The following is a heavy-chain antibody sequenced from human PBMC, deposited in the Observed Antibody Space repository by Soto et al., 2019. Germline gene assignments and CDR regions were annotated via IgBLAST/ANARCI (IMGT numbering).Heavy chain of an antibody. J-gene: IGHJ4*02. V-gene: IGHV3-66*01. Sequence: XXSLRLSCAASGFTVSSNYMSWVPQAPGKGLEWVSVIYSGGSTYYADSVKGRFTISRDNSENTLYLQMNSLRAEDTAVYYCARTCSGGTCSFDYWGQGTLVTVSS. CDR2: IYSGGST. D-gene: IGHD2-15*01. CDR3: ARTCSGGTCSFDY. CDR1: GFTVSSNY.